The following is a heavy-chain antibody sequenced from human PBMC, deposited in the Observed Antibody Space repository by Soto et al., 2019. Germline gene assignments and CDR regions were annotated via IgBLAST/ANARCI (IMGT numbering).Heavy chain of an antibody. CDR3: ARELGYCSGGSCFRYYYYGMDV. CDR1: GGSFSGYY. V-gene: IGHV4-34*01. Sequence: SETLSLTCAVYGGSFSGYYWSWIRQPPGKGLEWIGEINHSGSTNYNPSLKSRVTISVDTSKNQFSPKLSSVTAADTAVYYCARELGYCSGGSCFRYYYYGMDVWGQGTTVTVSS. J-gene: IGHJ6*02. D-gene: IGHD2-15*01. CDR2: INHSGST.